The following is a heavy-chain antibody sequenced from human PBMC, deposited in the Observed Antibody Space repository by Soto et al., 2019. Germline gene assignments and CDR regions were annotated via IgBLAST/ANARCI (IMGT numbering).Heavy chain of an antibody. J-gene: IGHJ4*02. CDR3: ARPGIGMTTVTTFFVY. D-gene: IGHD4-4*01. V-gene: IGHV1-69*13. CDR1: GGTFSSYA. CDR2: IIPIFGTA. Sequence: ASVKVSCKASGGTFSSYAISWVRQAPGQGLEWMGGIIPIFGTANYAQKFQGRVTITADESTSTAYMELSSLRSEDTAVYYCARPGIGMTTVTTFFVYWVQGTLVTVSS.